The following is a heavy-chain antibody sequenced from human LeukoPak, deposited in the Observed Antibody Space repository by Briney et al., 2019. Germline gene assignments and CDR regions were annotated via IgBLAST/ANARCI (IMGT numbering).Heavy chain of an antibody. V-gene: IGHV3-48*03. CDR3: ARRTGTTISWFDP. CDR2: ISSSGSTI. J-gene: IGHJ5*02. Sequence: VGSLRLSCAASGFTFSSYEMNWVRQAPGKGLEWVSYISSSGSTIYYADSVKGRFTISRDNAKNSLYLQMNSLRAEDTAVYYCARRTGTTISWFDPWGQGTLVTVSS. CDR1: GFTFSSYE. D-gene: IGHD1-7*01.